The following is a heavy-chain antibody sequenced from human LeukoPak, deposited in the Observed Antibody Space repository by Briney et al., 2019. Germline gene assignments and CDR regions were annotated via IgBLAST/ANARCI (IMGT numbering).Heavy chain of an antibody. CDR1: GFTFGGYA. CDR2: IRSKSYGETT. V-gene: IGHV3-49*04. CDR3: FGYISKSNYGMDV. Sequence: PGGSLRLSCTASGFTFGGYAMNWVRQAPGKGLEWVGLIRSKSYGETTEYAASVRGRFTISRDDSRSVAYLQMNSLRAEDTAVYYCFGYISKSNYGMDVWGLGTTVTVSS. J-gene: IGHJ6*02. D-gene: IGHD6-13*01.